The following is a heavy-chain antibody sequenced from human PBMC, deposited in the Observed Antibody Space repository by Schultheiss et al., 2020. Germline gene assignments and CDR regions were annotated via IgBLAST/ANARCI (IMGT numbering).Heavy chain of an antibody. J-gene: IGHJ5*02. Sequence: GSLRLSCAVYGGSFSGYYWSWIRQPPGKGLEWIGYIYYSGSTNYNPSLKSRVTISVDTSKNQFSLKLSSVTAADTAVYYCASKVVVAAKGWFDPWGQGTLVTVSS. D-gene: IGHD2-15*01. CDR3: ASKVVVAAKGWFDP. CDR2: IYYSGST. CDR1: GGSFSGYY. V-gene: IGHV4-34*01.